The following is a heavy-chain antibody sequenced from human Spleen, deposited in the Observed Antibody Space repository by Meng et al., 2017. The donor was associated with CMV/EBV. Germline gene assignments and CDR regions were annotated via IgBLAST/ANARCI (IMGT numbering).Heavy chain of an antibody. CDR3: ARGGETYTGSYYSPFDY. D-gene: IGHD1-26*01. V-gene: IGHV1-2*02. J-gene: IGHJ4*02. CDR2: INPNSGGT. CDR1: GYTFTGHY. Sequence: ASVKVSCKASGYTFTGHYMHWVRQAPGQGLEWMGWINPNSGGTNYAQNFQGRVTMTRDTFISAAYMELSRLRSDDTAVYYCARGGETYTGSYYSPFDYWGQGTVVTVSS.